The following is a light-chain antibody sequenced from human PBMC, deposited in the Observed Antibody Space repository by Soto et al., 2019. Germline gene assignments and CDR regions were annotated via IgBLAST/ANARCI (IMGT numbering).Light chain of an antibody. Sequence: EIVMTQSPATLSVSPGERATLSCRASQSVSSYLAWYQQKPGQAPRLLIYGASTRTFDVPDRFSGSGSGTDFTLTISSLEPEDSAVYYCQQRHMWPITFGQGTRLEIK. CDR2: GAS. CDR1: QSVSSY. CDR3: QQRHMWPIT. V-gene: IGKV3-11*01. J-gene: IGKJ5*01.